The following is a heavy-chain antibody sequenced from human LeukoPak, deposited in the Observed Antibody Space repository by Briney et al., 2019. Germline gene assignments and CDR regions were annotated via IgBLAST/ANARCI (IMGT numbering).Heavy chain of an antibody. V-gene: IGHV3-23*01. D-gene: IGHD3-22*01. J-gene: IGHJ4*02. CDR1: GFTFSSYA. CDR3: AKVRGGYYKTNPPDY. Sequence: PGGSLRLSCAASGFTFSSYAVSWVRQAPGKGLEWVSAISGSGGSTYYADSVKGRFTISRDNSKNTLYLQMNSLRAEDTAVYYCAKVRGGYYKTNPPDYWGQGTLVTVSS. CDR2: ISGSGGST.